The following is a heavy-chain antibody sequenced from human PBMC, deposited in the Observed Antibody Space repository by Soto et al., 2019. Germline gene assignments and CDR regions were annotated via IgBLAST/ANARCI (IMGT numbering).Heavy chain of an antibody. CDR1: GYSFTSYW. V-gene: IGHV5-10-1*01. Sequence: GESLKISCKGSGYSFTSYWISWVRPMPGKGLEWMGRIDPSDSYTNYSPSFQGHVTISADKSISTAYLQWSSLKASDTAMYYCARIPRCSSTSCYTTKRFDPWGQGTLVAVSS. J-gene: IGHJ5*02. D-gene: IGHD2-2*02. CDR2: IDPSDSYT. CDR3: ARIPRCSSTSCYTTKRFDP.